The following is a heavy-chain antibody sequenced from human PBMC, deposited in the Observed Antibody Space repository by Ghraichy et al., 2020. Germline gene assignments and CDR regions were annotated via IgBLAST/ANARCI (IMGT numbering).Heavy chain of an antibody. Sequence: KVSCKASGGTFSSYAISWVRQAPGQGLEWMGGIIPIFGTANYAQKFQGRVTITADESTSTAYMELSSLRSEDTAVYYCARSPPFSYGDYLYYFDYWGQGTLVTVSS. J-gene: IGHJ4*02. D-gene: IGHD4-17*01. V-gene: IGHV1-69*01. CDR3: ARSPPFSYGDYLYYFDY. CDR1: GGTFSSYA. CDR2: IIPIFGTA.